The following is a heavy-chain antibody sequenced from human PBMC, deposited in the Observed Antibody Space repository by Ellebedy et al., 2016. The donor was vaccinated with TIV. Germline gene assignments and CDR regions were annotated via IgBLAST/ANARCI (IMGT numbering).Heavy chain of an antibody. CDR3: ARDPYSSGWSAIGYFDH. J-gene: IGHJ4*02. CDR1: GFSFSNYG. Sequence: GESLKISCAASGFSFSNYGMHWVRQAPGKGLEWLAVVSSDGYTKYYLDSVKGRFTISRDNSQNTLYLHMHSLRYEDTAVYYCARDPYSSGWSAIGYFDHWGQGTLVTVSS. V-gene: IGHV3-30*03. CDR2: VSSDGYTK. D-gene: IGHD6-19*01.